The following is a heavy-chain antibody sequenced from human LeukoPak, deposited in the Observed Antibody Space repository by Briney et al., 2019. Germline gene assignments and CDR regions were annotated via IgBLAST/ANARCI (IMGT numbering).Heavy chain of an antibody. J-gene: IGHJ4*02. CDR2: ISGRGDST. CDR1: GFTFSSYG. Sequence: GGSLRLSCAASGFTFSSYGMHWVRQVPGKGLEWVSAISGRGDSTYYADSVKGRFTISRDTSKNTLYLQMNSLRAEDTAVYYCAKWGDYDVLTGYYDSDYWGQGTLVTVSS. V-gene: IGHV3-23*01. D-gene: IGHD3-9*01. CDR3: AKWGDYDVLTGYYDSDY.